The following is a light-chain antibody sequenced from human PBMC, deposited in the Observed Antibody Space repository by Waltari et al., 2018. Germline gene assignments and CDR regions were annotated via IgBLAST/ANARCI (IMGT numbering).Light chain of an antibody. Sequence: QSALTQPASVSGSPGQSITISCTGTRNDVGGYNQVSWYQHHPGKAPQLLIYDIKLRPAGVSTRFSGSKSGNTASLTISGLQAEDEADYYCGCYTNSPYVIFGGGTKLTVL. CDR2: DIK. V-gene: IGLV2-14*03. CDR3: GCYTNSPYVI. J-gene: IGLJ2*01. CDR1: RNDVGGYNQ.